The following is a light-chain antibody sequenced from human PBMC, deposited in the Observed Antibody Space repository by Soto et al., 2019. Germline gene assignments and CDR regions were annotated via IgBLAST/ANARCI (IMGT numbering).Light chain of an antibody. CDR2: DVS. J-gene: IGLJ1*01. Sequence: QSALTQPRSVSGSPGQSVTISCTGTSSDVGGYNYVSWYQQHPGKAPKLMIYDVSKRPSGVLDRFSGSKSGNTASLTISGLQAEDEADYYCCSYAGSNTFVFGTGTKLTVL. CDR1: SSDVGGYNY. V-gene: IGLV2-11*01. CDR3: CSYAGSNTFV.